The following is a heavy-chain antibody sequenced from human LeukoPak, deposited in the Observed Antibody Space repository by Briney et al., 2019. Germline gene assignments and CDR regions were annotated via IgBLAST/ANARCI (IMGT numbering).Heavy chain of an antibody. V-gene: IGHV4-4*07. CDR2: ISTSGGT. CDR1: GGSMSNYY. CDR3: ARDRAMTTVTTRLDY. Sequence: SETLSLTCTVSGGSMSNYYWSWIRQPAGKGLEWIGRISTSGGTNYNPSLKSRLTTSVDTSKNQFSLKLSSVTAADTAVYYCARDRAMTTVTTRLDYWGQRTMAADSS. J-gene: IGHJ4*02. D-gene: IGHD4-17*01.